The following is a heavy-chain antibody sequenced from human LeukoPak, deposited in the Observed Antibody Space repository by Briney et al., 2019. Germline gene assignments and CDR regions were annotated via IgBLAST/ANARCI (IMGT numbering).Heavy chain of an antibody. CDR3: TTDRYYDAAYTT. CDR2: IKSATDGGTT. CDR1: GFTFSKAW. J-gene: IGHJ4*02. D-gene: IGHD3-16*01. Sequence: GGSLRLSCAASGFTFSKAWMSWVRQAPGKGVEWVGRIKSATDGGTTDYGSPVKGRFTISRDDSENMLYLRMNSLKTEDTALYYCTTDRYYDAAYTTWGQGTLVTVSS. V-gene: IGHV3-15*01.